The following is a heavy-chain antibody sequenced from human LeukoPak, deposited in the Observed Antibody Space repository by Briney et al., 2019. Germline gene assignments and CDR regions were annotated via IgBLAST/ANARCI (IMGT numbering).Heavy chain of an antibody. J-gene: IGHJ3*02. CDR3: ARPLSTYYYDSSGSLDAFDI. Sequence: PSETLSLTCVVYGGSFSGYYWSWIRHPPGEGLGWSGEINHSGSTNYNPSLKSRVTISVDTSKNQFSLKLSSVTAADTAVYYCARPLSTYYYDSSGSLDAFDIWGQGTMVTVSS. CDR1: GGSFSGYY. CDR2: INHSGST. V-gene: IGHV4-34*01. D-gene: IGHD3-22*01.